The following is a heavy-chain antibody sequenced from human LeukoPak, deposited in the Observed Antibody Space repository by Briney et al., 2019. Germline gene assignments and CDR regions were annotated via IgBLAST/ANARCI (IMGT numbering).Heavy chain of an antibody. Sequence: GTSVKVSCKASGFTFTSSAMQWVRQARGQRLEWIGWIVVGSGNTNYAQKFQERVTITRDMSTSTAYMELSSLRSEDTAVYCCAAMYCSGGSCYGEFDPWGQGTLVTVSS. J-gene: IGHJ5*02. V-gene: IGHV1-58*02. CDR1: GFTFTSSA. D-gene: IGHD2-15*01. CDR2: IVVGSGNT. CDR3: AAMYCSGGSCYGEFDP.